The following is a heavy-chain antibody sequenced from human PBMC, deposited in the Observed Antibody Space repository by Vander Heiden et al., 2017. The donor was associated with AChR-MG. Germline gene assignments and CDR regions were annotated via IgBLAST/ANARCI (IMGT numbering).Heavy chain of an antibody. V-gene: IGHV4-34*01. Sequence: QVQLQQWGAGLLKPSETLSPTCAVYGGSFSGYYWSWIRQPPGKGLEWIGEINHSGSTNYNPSLKSRVTISVDTSKNQFSLKLSSVTAADTAVYYCARTIFGVNWFDPWGQGTLVTVSS. CDR3: ARTIFGVNWFDP. CDR2: INHSGST. CDR1: GGSFSGYY. D-gene: IGHD3-3*01. J-gene: IGHJ5*02.